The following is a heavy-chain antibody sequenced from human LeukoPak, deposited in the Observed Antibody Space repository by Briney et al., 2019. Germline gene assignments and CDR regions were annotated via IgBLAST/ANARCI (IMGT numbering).Heavy chain of an antibody. D-gene: IGHD2-2*01. V-gene: IGHV1-69*01. J-gene: IGHJ5*01. CDR1: GGSFSRYA. CDR2: IIPIFGTA. Sequence: SVKVSCKASGGSFSRYAISWVRQAPGQGLEWMGGIIPIFGTANYAQKFQGRVTITADESTSTAYMELSSLTSADSAVYYCARALYCSSTSCYLVSWGQGNLVTVSS. CDR3: ARALYCSSTSCYLVS.